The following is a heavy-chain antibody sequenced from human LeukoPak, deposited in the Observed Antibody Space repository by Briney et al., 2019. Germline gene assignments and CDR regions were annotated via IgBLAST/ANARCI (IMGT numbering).Heavy chain of an antibody. Sequence: SETLSLTCTVSGGSISTSNYYWGWIRQPPGKGLEWIGSIYHSGSTYYNPSLKSRVTISVDTSKNQFSLKLSSVTAADTAVYYCARAYYYYDSSGSPEGNFDYWGQGTLVTVSS. CDR1: GGSISTSNYY. CDR3: ARAYYYYDSSGSPEGNFDY. D-gene: IGHD3-22*01. J-gene: IGHJ4*02. CDR2: IYHSGST. V-gene: IGHV4-39*07.